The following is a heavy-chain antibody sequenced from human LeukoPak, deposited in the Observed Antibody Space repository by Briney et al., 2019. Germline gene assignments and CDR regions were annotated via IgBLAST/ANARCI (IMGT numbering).Heavy chain of an antibody. J-gene: IGHJ4*02. Sequence: SETLSLTCTVSGGSISSSSYYWGWIRQPPGKGLEWIGSIYYSGSTYYNPSLKSRGTISVDTSKNQFSLKLNSVTAADTAVYFCARQVVAVAGTGYFDYWGQGTLVTVSS. D-gene: IGHD6-19*01. V-gene: IGHV4-39*01. CDR1: GGSISSSSYY. CDR3: ARQVVAVAGTGYFDY. CDR2: IYYSGST.